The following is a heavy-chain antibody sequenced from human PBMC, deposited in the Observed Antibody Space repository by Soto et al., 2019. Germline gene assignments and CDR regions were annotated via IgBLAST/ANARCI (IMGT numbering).Heavy chain of an antibody. V-gene: IGHV3-23*01. CDR2: ISVIGSTI. CDR3: AKYGEGPYSSSSYYNFNY. CDR1: GFTFIGYA. Sequence: PWGTMRISCAASGFTFIGYAWSWVRKAPGKGPEWISSISVIGSTIYYADSVNGLFTISRCSSKNSLYLQMNSLRAEDTAGDYCAKYGEGPYSSSSYYNFNYWGQGTLVSVAS. J-gene: IGHJ4*02. D-gene: IGHD6-13*01.